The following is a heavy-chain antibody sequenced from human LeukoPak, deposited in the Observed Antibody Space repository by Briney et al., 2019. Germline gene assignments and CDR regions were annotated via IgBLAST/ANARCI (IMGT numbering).Heavy chain of an antibody. J-gene: IGHJ4*02. CDR1: GDSINNDY. D-gene: IGHD3-10*01. V-gene: IGHV4-59*08. Sequence: PSETLSLTCTVSGDSINNDYWSSIPQPPGKRLEWIGSIHYSGATNKNPSLKSRLTMSKDTSKNQFSLNLSSMTAADTAVYYCARLDDSGSYYERPLDYWGQGALVTVSS. CDR2: IHYSGAT. CDR3: ARLDDSGSYYERPLDY.